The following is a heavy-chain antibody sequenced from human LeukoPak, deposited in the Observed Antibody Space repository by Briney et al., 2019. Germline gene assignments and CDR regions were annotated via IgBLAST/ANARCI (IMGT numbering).Heavy chain of an antibody. D-gene: IGHD4-17*01. J-gene: IGHJ4*02. CDR2: ISHDGRNT. CDR1: GFTFGSYS. V-gene: IGHV3-30*04. Sequence: GGSLRPSYAASGFTFGSYSMHWVRQAPGKGLEWVAVISHDGRNTYYAKSVKGRFTISRDDSKNTLYLQMNSLRADDTAVYYCARNSVTTGYYFDYWGQGTLVTVSS. CDR3: ARNSVTTGYYFDY.